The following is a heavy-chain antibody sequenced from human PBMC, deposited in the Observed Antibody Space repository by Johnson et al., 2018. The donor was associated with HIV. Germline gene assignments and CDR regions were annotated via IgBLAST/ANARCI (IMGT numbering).Heavy chain of an antibody. D-gene: IGHD6-6*01. CDR2: ISGDGSSS. CDR1: GFTLNDYA. J-gene: IGHJ3*02. V-gene: IGHV3-74*02. Sequence: VQLVESGGGVVQPGRSLRLSCAASGFTLNDYAIHWVRQVPGKGLMWVSRISGDGSSSSYADSVKGRFTISRDNAKNTLYLQLNSLRVEDTAIYYCARAQLLADDAFNNWGQGTMVTVSS. CDR3: ARAQLLADDAFNN.